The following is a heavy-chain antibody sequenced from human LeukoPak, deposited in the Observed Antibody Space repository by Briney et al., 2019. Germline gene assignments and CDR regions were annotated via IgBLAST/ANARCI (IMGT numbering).Heavy chain of an antibody. CDR2: ISGSGGST. Sequence: GGSLRLSCAASGFTFSSYAMSWVRQAPGKGLEWVSAISGSGGSTYYADSAKGRFTISRDNSKNTLYLQMNSLRAEDTAVYYCAKEQVVPAAMPYYYYGMDVWGQGTTVTVSS. V-gene: IGHV3-23*01. J-gene: IGHJ6*02. D-gene: IGHD2-2*01. CDR1: GFTFSSYA. CDR3: AKEQVVPAAMPYYYYGMDV.